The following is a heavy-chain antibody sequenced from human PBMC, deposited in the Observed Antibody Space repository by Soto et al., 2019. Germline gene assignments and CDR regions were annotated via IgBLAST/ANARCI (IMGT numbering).Heavy chain of an antibody. D-gene: IGHD1-1*01. V-gene: IGHV3-7*01. CDR2: INEDGSEY. Sequence: EVHLEESGGGLVQPGGSLRLSCAASGFTFSAYWMNWVRQAPGKGLEWVANINEDGSEYNDVSSVKGRFTISRDNAKNSLFLQMDALRVEDTAVYYCARTGDGHHDFLDYWGQGILVSVSS. CDR1: GFTFSAYW. J-gene: IGHJ4*02. CDR3: ARTGDGHHDFLDY.